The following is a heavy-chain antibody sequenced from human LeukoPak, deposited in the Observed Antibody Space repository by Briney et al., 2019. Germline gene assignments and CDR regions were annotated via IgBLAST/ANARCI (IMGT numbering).Heavy chain of an antibody. D-gene: IGHD1-1*01. Sequence: ASVKISCKVSGYTFTDYYMHWVQQAPGRGLEWMGLVDPEDGETIYAEKFQGRVTITADTSTDTAYMELSSLRSEDTAVYYCATDPTTPGHYYYMDVWGKGTTVTVSS. CDR1: GYTFTDYY. J-gene: IGHJ6*03. CDR3: ATDPTTPGHYYYMDV. V-gene: IGHV1-69-2*01. CDR2: VDPEDGET.